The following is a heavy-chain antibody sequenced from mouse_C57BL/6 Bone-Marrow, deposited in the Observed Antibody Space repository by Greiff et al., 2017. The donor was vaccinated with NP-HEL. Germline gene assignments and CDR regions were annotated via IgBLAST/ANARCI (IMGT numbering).Heavy chain of an antibody. D-gene: IGHD4-1*01. CDR1: GYTFTSYW. Sequence: QVQLQQPGAELVKPGASVKMSCKASGYTFTSYWITWVKQRPGQGLEWIGDIYPGSGSTNYNEKFKSKATLTVDTSSSTAYMQLSSLTSEDSAVYYCARASPSNWDRSWFAYWGQGTLVTVSA. V-gene: IGHV1-55*01. CDR2: IYPGSGST. J-gene: IGHJ3*01. CDR3: ARASPSNWDRSWFAY.